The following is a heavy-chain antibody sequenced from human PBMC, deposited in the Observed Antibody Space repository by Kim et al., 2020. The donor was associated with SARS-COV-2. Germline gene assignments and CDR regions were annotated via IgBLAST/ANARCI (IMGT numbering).Heavy chain of an antibody. CDR2: KT. CDR3: ARGYQLLGDY. D-gene: IGHD2-2*01. Sequence: KTKYPQKFQGRVTLTRATSAGTAYMELSSLRSEDTAVYYCARGYQLLGDYWGQGTLVTVSS. V-gene: IGHV1-3*01. J-gene: IGHJ4*02.